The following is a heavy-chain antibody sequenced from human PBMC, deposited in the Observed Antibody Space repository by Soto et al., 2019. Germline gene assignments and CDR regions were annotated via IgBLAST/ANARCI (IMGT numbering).Heavy chain of an antibody. CDR1: GYTFTSYG. D-gene: IGHD3-22*01. J-gene: IGHJ6*02. V-gene: IGHV1-18*01. CDR3: ARDSGITMIAVVTPYYYYGMDV. CDR2: ISAYNGNT. Sequence: QVQLVQSGAEVKKPGASVKVSCKASGYTFTSYGISWVRQAPGQGLEWMGWISAYNGNTNYAQKLQGRVTMTTDTSTSTAYMELRSLRSDDTAVYYCARDSGITMIAVVTPYYYYGMDVWGQGTTVTVSS.